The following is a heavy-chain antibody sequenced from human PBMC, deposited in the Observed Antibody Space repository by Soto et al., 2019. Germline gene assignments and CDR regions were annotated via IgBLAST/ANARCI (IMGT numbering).Heavy chain of an antibody. D-gene: IGHD3-16*02. CDR1: GGSISSSNW. CDR3: RHDYVWGSYRRDY. CDR2: IYHSGST. Sequence: PSETLSLTCAVSGGSISSSNWWSWVRQPPGKGLEWIGEIYHSGSTNYNPSLKGRVTISVDKSKNQFSLKLSSVTAADTAVYYCRHDYVWGSYRRDYWGQGTLVTVSS. J-gene: IGHJ4*02. V-gene: IGHV4-4*02.